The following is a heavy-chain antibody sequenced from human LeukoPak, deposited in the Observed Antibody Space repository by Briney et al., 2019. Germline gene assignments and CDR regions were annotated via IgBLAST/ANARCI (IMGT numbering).Heavy chain of an antibody. CDR1: GFTFSDSP. D-gene: IGHD3-16*01. Sequence: GGSLRLSCAASGFTFSDSPIPWVRQASGKGLEWVGRIRSKANNYATGYAASVKGRFTISRDDSKNTAFLQMSSLKTEDTALYYCATLTFPFDYWGQGILVTVSS. CDR2: IRSKANNYAT. V-gene: IGHV3-73*01. CDR3: ATLTFPFDY. J-gene: IGHJ4*02.